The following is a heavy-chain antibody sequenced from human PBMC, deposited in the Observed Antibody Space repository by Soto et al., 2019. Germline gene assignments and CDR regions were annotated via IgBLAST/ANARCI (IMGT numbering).Heavy chain of an antibody. D-gene: IGHD3-3*01. Sequence: PSETLSLTCAVYGGSFSGYYWSWIRQPPGKGLEWIGAINDSGSTNYNPSLKSRVTISVDTSKNQFSLKLSSVTAADTAVYYCARGGVILTIFRAVTWGGMDVWGQGTPVTVSS. CDR2: INDSGST. J-gene: IGHJ6*02. CDR1: GGSFSGYY. V-gene: IGHV4-34*01. CDR3: ARGGVILTIFRAVTWGGMDV.